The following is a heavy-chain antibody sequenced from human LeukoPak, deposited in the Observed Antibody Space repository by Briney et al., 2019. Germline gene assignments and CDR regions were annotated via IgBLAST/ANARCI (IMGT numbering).Heavy chain of an antibody. CDR3: TRGSIAYYYMDV. CDR1: GGSISSYY. D-gene: IGHD3-22*01. J-gene: IGHJ6*03. V-gene: IGHV4-59*01. CDR2: IYYSGST. Sequence: SETLSLACTVSGGSISSYYWSWIRQPPGKGLEWIGNIYYSGSTNYNPSLKSRVTISVDTSKNQFSLKLSSVTAADTAVYYCTRGSIAYYYMDVWGKGTTVTISS.